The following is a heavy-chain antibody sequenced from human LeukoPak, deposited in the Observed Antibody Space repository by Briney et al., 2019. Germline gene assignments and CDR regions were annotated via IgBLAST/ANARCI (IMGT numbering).Heavy chain of an antibody. Sequence: KSGGSLRLSCAASGFTFSSYSMNWVRQAPGKGLEWVSSISSSSSYIYYADSVKGRFTISRDNAKNSLYLQMNSLRAEDTAVYYCARDDDSSGGFDYWGQGTLVTVSS. J-gene: IGHJ4*02. CDR1: GFTFSSYS. D-gene: IGHD3-22*01. V-gene: IGHV3-21*01. CDR3: ARDDDSSGGFDY. CDR2: ISSSSSYI.